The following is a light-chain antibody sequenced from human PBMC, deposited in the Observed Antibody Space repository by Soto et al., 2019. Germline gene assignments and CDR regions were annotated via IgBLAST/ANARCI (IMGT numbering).Light chain of an antibody. CDR1: QILLHSNGYNY. CDR2: LGS. Sequence: IVMTQSPLCLPIGYVSRVSISFKTSQILLHSNGYNYLDWYLQKPGLSPQLLIYLGSNRSSGVPDRFSGSGSGTDLTLKVSRVEAEDVGVYYCMQALQSPRTFGQGTKVDIK. CDR3: MQALQSPRT. V-gene: IGKV2-28*01. J-gene: IGKJ1*01.